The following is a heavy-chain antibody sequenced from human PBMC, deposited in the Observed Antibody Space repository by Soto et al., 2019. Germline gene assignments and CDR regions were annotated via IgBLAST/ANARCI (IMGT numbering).Heavy chain of an antibody. J-gene: IGHJ4*02. Sequence: QVQLVQSGAEVKKPGASVKVSCKASXXXXXXXXXXWGRKAPGQGLEWMGIINPSGGSTSYAQQXXXXXTXXXXXXXXXXXMXLSSLXSXXTAVYYCAREAGAFDYWGQGTLVTVSS. D-gene: IGHD6-19*01. V-gene: IGHV1-46*01. CDR2: INPSGGST. CDR1: XXXXXXXX. CDR3: AREAGAFDY.